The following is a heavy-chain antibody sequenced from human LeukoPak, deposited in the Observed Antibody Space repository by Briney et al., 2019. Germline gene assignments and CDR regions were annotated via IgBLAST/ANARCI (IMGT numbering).Heavy chain of an antibody. D-gene: IGHD3-10*01. J-gene: IGHJ4*02. CDR1: GFAFNTYA. CDR2: IWHDGSHK. CDR3: AREIFGSGSYPGF. Sequence: RSGGSLRLSCAASGFAFNTYAMHWVRQAPGQGLEWVALIWHDGSHKFYSNSVRGQFTISRDNSKNTVSLQMNNLRPEDTAVYYCAREIFGSGSYPGFWGQGTLVTVSS. V-gene: IGHV3-33*01.